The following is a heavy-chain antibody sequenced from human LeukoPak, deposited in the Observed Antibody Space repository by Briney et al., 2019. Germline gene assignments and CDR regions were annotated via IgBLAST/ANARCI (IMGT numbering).Heavy chain of an antibody. CDR1: GYSFTSYR. V-gene: IGHV5-51*01. D-gene: IGHD3-16*02. J-gene: IGHJ4*02. CDR3: ARQYYDYVWGSYRLDY. CDR2: IYPGDSDT. Sequence: GESLKISCKGSGYSFTSYRIGWVRQMPGKGLEWMGIIYPGDSDTRYSPSFQGQVTISADKSISTSYLQWSSLKASDTAMYYCARQYYDYVWGSYRLDYWGQGTLVTVSS.